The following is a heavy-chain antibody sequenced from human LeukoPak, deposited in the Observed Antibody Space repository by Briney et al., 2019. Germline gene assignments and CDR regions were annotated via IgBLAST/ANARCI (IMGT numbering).Heavy chain of an antibody. V-gene: IGHV3-30-3*01. CDR1: GFTFSSYV. CDR3: ARDRGAFLTGYSDY. CDR2: ISYDGSNK. Sequence: GGSLRLSCAASGFTFSSYVMHWVRQAPGKGLEWVAVISYDGSNKYYADSVKGRFTISRDNSKNTLYLQMNSLTPEDTAVYYCARDRGAFLTGYSDYWGQGTLVTVSS. D-gene: IGHD3-9*01. J-gene: IGHJ4*02.